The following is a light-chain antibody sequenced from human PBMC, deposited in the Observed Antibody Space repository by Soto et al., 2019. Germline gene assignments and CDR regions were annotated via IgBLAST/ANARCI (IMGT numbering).Light chain of an antibody. CDR1: QGSSSS. CDR3: QQLETHPLT. CDR2: AVF. V-gene: IGKV1-13*02. Sequence: AIQVTQSPSSLSASVGDTVTITCRASQGSSSSFAWYQQKPGQVPRLLIYAVFNLQSGVPSRFSGSGSGTDFTLTISRLKPEDFATYYCQQLETHPLTFGKGTRVEVK. J-gene: IGKJ5*01.